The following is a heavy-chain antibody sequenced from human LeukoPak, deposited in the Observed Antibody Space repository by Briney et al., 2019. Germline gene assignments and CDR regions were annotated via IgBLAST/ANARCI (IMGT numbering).Heavy chain of an antibody. V-gene: IGHV4-38-2*01. J-gene: IGHJ3*02. Sequence: SETLSLTCAVSGYSISSGYYWGWIRQPPGKGLEWIGSIYHSGSTYYNPSLKSRVTISVDTSKNQFSLKLSSVTAADTAVYYCARVIVVAAAGDAFDIWGQGTMVTVSS. CDR1: GYSISSGYY. CDR3: ARVIVVAAAGDAFDI. D-gene: IGHD6-13*01. CDR2: IYHSGST.